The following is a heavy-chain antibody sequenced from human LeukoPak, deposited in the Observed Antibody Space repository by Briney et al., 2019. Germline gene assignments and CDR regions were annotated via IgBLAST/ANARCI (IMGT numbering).Heavy chain of an antibody. J-gene: IGHJ4*02. D-gene: IGHD2-2*01. Sequence: GGSLRLSCAASGFTFSTYNMNWVRQALGKGLEWVSYIGSSSRTIYYADSVKGRFTISRDNAENSLYLQMNSLRAEDTAVYYCAGVPGTYQPTAYWGQGTLVTVSS. CDR3: AGVPGTYQPTAY. CDR1: GFTFSTYN. CDR2: IGSSSRTI. V-gene: IGHV3-48*04.